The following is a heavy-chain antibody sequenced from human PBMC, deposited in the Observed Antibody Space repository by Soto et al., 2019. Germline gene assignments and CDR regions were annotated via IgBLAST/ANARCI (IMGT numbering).Heavy chain of an antibody. Sequence: QVQLQESGPGLVKPSQTLSLTCTVSGGSISSGDYYWSWIRQPPGKGLEWIGYIYYSGSTYYNPSLKRRVTISVDTSKNQFSLKLSSVTAADTAVYYCARTSPSSGYYLDAFDIWGQGTMVTVSS. J-gene: IGHJ3*02. D-gene: IGHD3-22*01. CDR1: GGSISSGDYY. CDR3: ARTSPSSGYYLDAFDI. CDR2: IYYSGST. V-gene: IGHV4-30-4*01.